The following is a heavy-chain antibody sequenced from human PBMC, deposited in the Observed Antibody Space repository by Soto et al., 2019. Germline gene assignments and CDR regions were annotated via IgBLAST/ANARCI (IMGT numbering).Heavy chain of an antibody. J-gene: IGHJ6*02. CDR3: AKDWDIVVVTAIRDGMDV. CDR1: GFTFSSYG. Sequence: QVQLVESGGGVVQPGRSLRLSCAASGFTFSSYGMHWVRQAPGKGLEWVAVISYDGSNKYYADSVKGRFTISRDNSKNTLYLQMNCLRAEDTAVYYCAKDWDIVVVTAIRDGMDVWGQGTTVTVSS. V-gene: IGHV3-30*18. D-gene: IGHD2-21*02. CDR2: ISYDGSNK.